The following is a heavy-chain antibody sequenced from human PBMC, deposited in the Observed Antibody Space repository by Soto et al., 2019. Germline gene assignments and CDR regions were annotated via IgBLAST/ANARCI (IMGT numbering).Heavy chain of an antibody. J-gene: IGHJ2*01. CDR2: IYYSGST. V-gene: IGHV4-30-4*01. D-gene: IGHD4-17*01. CDR3: ARDDYGGNSDWYFDL. CDR1: GGSISSGDYY. Sequence: SETLSLTCTVSGGSISSGDYYWSWIRQPPRKGLEWIGYIYYSGSTYYNPSLKSRVTISVDTSKNQFSLKLSSVTAADTAVYYCARDDYGGNSDWYFDLWGRGTLVTVSS.